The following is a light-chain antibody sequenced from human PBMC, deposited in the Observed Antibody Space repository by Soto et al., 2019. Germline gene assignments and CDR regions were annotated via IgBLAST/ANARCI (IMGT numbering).Light chain of an antibody. CDR2: NTS. CDR1: QSLSRH. J-gene: IGKJ4*01. Sequence: EIVLTQFQATLSLSPGERATLSSRASQSLSRHLAWYQQILGQAPRLPIYNTSNRATGIPARFSRSGSGTDFTLTISSLEAEDFAGYYCQQRGDWPPTFGGGTKVQIK. V-gene: IGKV3-11*01. CDR3: QQRGDWPPT.